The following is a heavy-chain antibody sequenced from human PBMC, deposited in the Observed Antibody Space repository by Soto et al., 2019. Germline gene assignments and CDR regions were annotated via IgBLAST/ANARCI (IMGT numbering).Heavy chain of an antibody. CDR2: ISGSGGGST. CDR1: GFTLSSYA. D-gene: IGHD3-10*01. Sequence: EVQLLESGGDLVQPGGSLRLSCEASGFTLSSYAMSWVRQAPGKGLEWVSGISGSGGGSTYYADSVKGRFTISRDNSKNTLYLQMNSLRAEDTAVYYCARHLLPYYYGSGSYAEDSWGQGTLVTVSS. J-gene: IGHJ4*02. V-gene: IGHV3-23*01. CDR3: ARHLLPYYYGSGSYAEDS.